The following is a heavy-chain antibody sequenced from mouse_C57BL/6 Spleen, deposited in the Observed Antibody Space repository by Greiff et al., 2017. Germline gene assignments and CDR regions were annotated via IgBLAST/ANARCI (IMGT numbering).Heavy chain of an antibody. CDR2: INPSSGDT. CDR3: ARDRFTAGDFDD. V-gene: IGHV1-4*01. CDR1: GYTFTSYT. D-gene: IGHD1-1*01. Sequence: QVQLQQPGAELARPGASVKMSCKASGYTFTSYTMHWVKQRPGQGLEWIGNINPSSGDTKYNQKFKDKATLTVDKSSSTAYMQLSSLTSEDSAVYYCARDRFTAGDFDDWGKGTTVTVSS. J-gene: IGHJ1*03.